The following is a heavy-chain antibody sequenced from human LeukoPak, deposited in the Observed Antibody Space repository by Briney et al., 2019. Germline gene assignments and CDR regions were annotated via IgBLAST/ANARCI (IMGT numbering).Heavy chain of an antibody. CDR3: TTGHYYDSKDAFDI. CDR2: IKSKTDGGTT. Sequence: PGGSLRLSCAASRFTFSNAWMSWVRQAPGKGLEWVGRIKSKTDGGTTDYAAPVKGRFTISRDDSKNTLYLQMNSLKTEDTAVYYCTTGHYYDSKDAFDIWGQGTMVTVSS. V-gene: IGHV3-15*01. J-gene: IGHJ3*02. CDR1: RFTFSNAW. D-gene: IGHD3-22*01.